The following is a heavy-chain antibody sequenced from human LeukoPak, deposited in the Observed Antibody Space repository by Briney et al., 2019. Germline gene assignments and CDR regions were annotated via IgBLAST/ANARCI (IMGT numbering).Heavy chain of an antibody. D-gene: IGHD4-11*01. CDR2: IYYSGST. Sequence: SETLSLTCTVSGGSISSYYWSWIRQPPGKGLEWIGYIYYSGSTNYNPSLKSRVTISVDTSKNQFSLKLSSVTAADTAIYYCARGHTETSSLNFRNYYYYGMDIWGQGTTVIVSS. CDR1: GGSISSYY. CDR3: ARGHTETSSLNFRNYYYYGMDI. V-gene: IGHV4-59*12. J-gene: IGHJ6*02.